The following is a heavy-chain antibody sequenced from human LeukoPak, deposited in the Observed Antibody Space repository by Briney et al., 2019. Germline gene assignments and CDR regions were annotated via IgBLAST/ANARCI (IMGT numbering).Heavy chain of an antibody. CDR1: GYTFTGYY. CDR2: INPNSGGT. V-gene: IGHV1-2*02. Sequence: GASEKVSCRASGYTFTGYYMHWVRQAPGQGLEWMGWINPNSGGTDYAQKFQGRVTMTRDTSISTAYMELSRLRSDDTAVYYCAARLPDIADYWGQGTLVTVSS. D-gene: IGHD2-15*01. CDR3: AARLPDIADY. J-gene: IGHJ4*02.